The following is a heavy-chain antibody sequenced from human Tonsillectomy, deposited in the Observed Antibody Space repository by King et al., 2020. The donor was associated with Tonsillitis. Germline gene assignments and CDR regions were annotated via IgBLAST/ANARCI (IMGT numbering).Heavy chain of an antibody. CDR1: GFTFSSYA. J-gene: IGHJ2*01. V-gene: IGHV3-23*04. D-gene: IGHD4-17*01. CDR3: AKEDGDYFLFSDL. Sequence: VQLVQSGGGLVQPGGSLRLSCVASGFTFSSYALSWVRQAPGKGLEWVSSISGSGTNTYYTDSVKGRFTISRDNSKNTLYLHMNSLRAEDTAVYYCAKEDGDYFLFSDLWGRGTLVTASS. CDR2: ISGSGTNT.